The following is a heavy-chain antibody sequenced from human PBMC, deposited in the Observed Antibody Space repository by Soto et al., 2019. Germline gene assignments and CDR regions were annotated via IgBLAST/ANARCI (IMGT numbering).Heavy chain of an antibody. D-gene: IGHD3-22*01. CDR1: GYSFTSYW. V-gene: IGHV5-51*01. CDR2: IYPGDSDT. J-gene: IGHJ6*02. CDR3: ARIPYYYDSSGYYSNYYYYGMDV. Sequence: GESLKISCKGSGYSFTSYWIGWVRQMPGKGLECMGIIYPGDSDTRYSPSFQGQVTISADKSISTAYLQWSSLKASDTAMYYCARIPYYYDSSGYYSNYYYYGMDVWGQGTTVTVSS.